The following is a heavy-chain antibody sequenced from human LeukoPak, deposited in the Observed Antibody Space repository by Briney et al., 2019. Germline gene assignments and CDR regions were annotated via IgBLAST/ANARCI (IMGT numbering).Heavy chain of an antibody. V-gene: IGHV3-21*01. CDR3: ASSSVNYYYIDV. J-gene: IGHJ6*03. CDR1: GFTFSSYA. CDR2: ISSSSSYI. D-gene: IGHD6-6*01. Sequence: PGGSLRLSCAASGFTFSSYAINCVRQAPGKGLEWVSSISSSSSYIYYADSVKGRFTISIDNAKNLLYLQMNSLRAEDTAVYYCASSSVNYYYIDVWGKGTTVTVSS.